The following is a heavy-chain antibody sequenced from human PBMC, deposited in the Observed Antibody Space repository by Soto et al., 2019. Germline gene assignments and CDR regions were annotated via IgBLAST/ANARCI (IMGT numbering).Heavy chain of an antibody. V-gene: IGHV3-23*01. CDR1: GFTFSSYA. CDR3: ANGEAPYYFWSGHYYYYGIDF. D-gene: IGHD3-3*01. J-gene: IGHJ6*02. CDR2: ISGSGGST. Sequence: GGSLRLSCAASGFTFSSYAMSWVRQAPGKGLEWVSAISGSGGSTYYADSVKGRFTISRDNSKNTLYLQINSLRAEDPTVYCWANGEAPYYFWSGHYYYYGIDFWGQGTTVTVSS.